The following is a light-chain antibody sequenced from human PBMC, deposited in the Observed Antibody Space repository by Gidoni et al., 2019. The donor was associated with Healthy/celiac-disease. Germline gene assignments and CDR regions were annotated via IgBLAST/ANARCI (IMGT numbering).Light chain of an antibody. Sequence: DIQMTQSPSSLSASVGDRVTITCRASQIISSYLNWYQQKPGKAPKLLIYAASSLQSGVPSRFSGSGSGTDVTITISSLQHEDFATYYCQQSYSTPWTFGQGTKVEIK. CDR2: AAS. CDR3: QQSYSTPWT. CDR1: QIISSY. J-gene: IGKJ1*01. V-gene: IGKV1-39*01.